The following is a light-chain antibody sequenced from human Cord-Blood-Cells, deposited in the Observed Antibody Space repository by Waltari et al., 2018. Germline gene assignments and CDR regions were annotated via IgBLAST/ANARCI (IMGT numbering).Light chain of an antibody. CDR2: WAS. CDR3: QQYYSTPFT. Sequence: DIVMTQSPDSLAVSLGERATINCKSSQSVLYSSNNKNYLAWYQQKPGQPPKLLIYWASTRESGGPDRFSGSGSGTDFTLTISSLQAEDVAVYYCQQYYSTPFTFGPGTKVDIK. CDR1: QSVLYSSNNKNY. J-gene: IGKJ3*01. V-gene: IGKV4-1*01.